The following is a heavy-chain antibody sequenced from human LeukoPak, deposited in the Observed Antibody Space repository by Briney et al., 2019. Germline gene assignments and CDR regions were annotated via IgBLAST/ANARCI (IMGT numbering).Heavy chain of an antibody. Sequence: GGSLRLSCAASGFIVSSNYMNWVRQAPGKGLEWVSVIYSDGTTFYSDSVKGRFTISRGNSENTLYLQMNSLRAEDTAVYYCVRGKPATAIRPYFDYWGQGTLVTVSS. J-gene: IGHJ4*02. CDR1: GFIVSSNY. D-gene: IGHD2-2*02. CDR2: IYSDGTT. V-gene: IGHV3-66*01. CDR3: VRGKPATAIRPYFDY.